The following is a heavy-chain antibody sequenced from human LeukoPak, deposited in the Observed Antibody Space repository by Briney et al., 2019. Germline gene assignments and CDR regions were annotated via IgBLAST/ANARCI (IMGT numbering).Heavy chain of an antibody. D-gene: IGHD4-17*01. Sequence: SVKVSCKASGGTFSSYAISWVRQAPGQGLEWMGGIIPIFGTANYAQKFQGRVTITADESTSTAYMELSSLRSEDTAVYYCARTPYLQMTTVTTGALDIWGQGTMVTVSS. CDR3: ARTPYLQMTTVTTGALDI. J-gene: IGHJ3*02. CDR1: GGTFSSYA. V-gene: IGHV1-69*13. CDR2: IIPIFGTA.